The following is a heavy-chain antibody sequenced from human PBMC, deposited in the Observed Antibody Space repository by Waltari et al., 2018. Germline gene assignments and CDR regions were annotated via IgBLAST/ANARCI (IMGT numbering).Heavy chain of an antibody. D-gene: IGHD6-13*01. CDR2: ITASVGET. CDR1: GVDFSAFA. Sequence: EVQLLESGGGLVQPGGSLRLSCEVSGVDFSAFAMSWVRQAPGKGLQGGSSITASVGETYYADSVRGRFTISRDNSKNTLFLEMNSLRAEDTAVYYCAKECGSSCLFFDSWGQGALVTVSS. J-gene: IGHJ4*02. CDR3: AKECGSSCLFFDS. V-gene: IGHV3-23*01.